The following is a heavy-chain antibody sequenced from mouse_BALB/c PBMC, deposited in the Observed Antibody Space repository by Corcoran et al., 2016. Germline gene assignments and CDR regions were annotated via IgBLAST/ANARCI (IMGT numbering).Heavy chain of an antibody. V-gene: IGHV14-3*02. D-gene: IGHD2-3*01. CDR2: IDPANGNT. J-gene: IGHJ2*01. CDR1: GFNIKDTY. Sequence: EVQLQQSGAELVKPGASVKLSCTASGFNIKDTYMHWVKQRPEQGLEWIGRIDPANGNTKYDTKFQGKATITADTSSNTAYLQLSSLTSEDTAVYYCALYDGYSWGQGTTLTVSS. CDR3: ALYDGYS.